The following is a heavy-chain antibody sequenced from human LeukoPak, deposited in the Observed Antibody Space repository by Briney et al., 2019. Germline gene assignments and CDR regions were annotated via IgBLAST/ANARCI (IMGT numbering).Heavy chain of an antibody. Sequence: PSETLSLTCAVSGGSISSSNWWSWVRQPPGKGLEWIGEIYHSGSTNYNPSLKSRVIISVDKSKNQFSLKLGSMTAADTAVYYCAREILRRGWFDTWGQGTLITVSS. J-gene: IGHJ5*02. V-gene: IGHV4-4*02. D-gene: IGHD3-16*01. CDR2: IYHSGST. CDR3: AREILRRGWFDT. CDR1: GGSISSSNW.